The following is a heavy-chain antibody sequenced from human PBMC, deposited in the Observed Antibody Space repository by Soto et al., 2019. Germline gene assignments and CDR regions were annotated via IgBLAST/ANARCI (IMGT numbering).Heavy chain of an antibody. CDR3: ARVIYNYYGSRNDAFDI. D-gene: IGHD3-22*01. V-gene: IGHV4-31*03. CDR1: GDSVNRGGYY. J-gene: IGHJ3*02. CDR2: TYFSGST. Sequence: SETLSLTCTVSGDSVNRGGYYWSWIRQHPGKGLEWIGHTYFSGSTNYNPSLKSRVTISVDTSKNQFSLRLSSVTAADTAVYFCARVIYNYYGSRNDAFDIWGQGTMLTVSS.